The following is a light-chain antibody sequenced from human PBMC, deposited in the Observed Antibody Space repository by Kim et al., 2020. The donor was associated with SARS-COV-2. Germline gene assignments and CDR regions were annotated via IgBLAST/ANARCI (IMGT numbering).Light chain of an antibody. CDR1: SLRNYY. CDR3: NSRDSTGNHLV. V-gene: IGLV3-19*01. J-gene: IGLJ3*02. CDR2: GKN. Sequence: AVGQTVRIKCQGDSLRNYYASWYQQKPGQAPVLVIYGKNNRPSGIPDRFSGSRSGNTVSLTITGAQAEDEADYYCNSRDSTGNHLVFGGGTQLTVL.